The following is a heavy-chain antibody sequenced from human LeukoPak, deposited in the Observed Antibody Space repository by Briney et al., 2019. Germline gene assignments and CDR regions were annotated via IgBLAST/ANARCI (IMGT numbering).Heavy chain of an antibody. CDR3: ARLSHYYGSGSYLSNWFDP. J-gene: IGHJ5*02. CDR1: GFTFSSYW. Sequence: GSLRLSCAASGFTFSSYWMSWVRQAPGKGLEWIGSIYYSGSTYYNPSLKSRVTISVDTSKNQFSLKLSSVTAADTAVYYCARLSHYYGSGSYLSNWFDPWGQGTLVTVSS. V-gene: IGHV4-39*01. CDR2: IYYSGST. D-gene: IGHD3-10*01.